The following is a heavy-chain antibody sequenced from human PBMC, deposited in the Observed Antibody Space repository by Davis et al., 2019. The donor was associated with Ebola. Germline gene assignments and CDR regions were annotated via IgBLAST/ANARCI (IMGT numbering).Heavy chain of an antibody. CDR3: TRDLGCSGGSCKDY. J-gene: IGHJ4*02. Sequence: PGGSLRLSCTASGFTFGNYAMSWFRQAPGKGLEWVGFIRSKAYGGTTEYAASVKGRFTISRDDSKSIAYLQMNSLKTEDTAVYYCTRDLGCSGGSCKDYWGQGTLVTVSS. D-gene: IGHD2-15*01. V-gene: IGHV3-49*03. CDR1: GFTFGNYA. CDR2: IRSKAYGGTT.